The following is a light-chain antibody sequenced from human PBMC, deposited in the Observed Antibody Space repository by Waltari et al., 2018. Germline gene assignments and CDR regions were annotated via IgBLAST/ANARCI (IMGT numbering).Light chain of an antibody. CDR3: QQRYNWLT. J-gene: IGKJ4*01. CDR1: QSVSTY. CDR2: DAS. Sequence: EIVLTQSPASLSLSPGERVTLSCRASQSVSTYLAWYQQRPGQAPRLLIYDASNRATGIPARFSGSGSGTDFTLTISSLEPEDFAVYYCQQRYNWLTFGGGTKVEIK. V-gene: IGKV3-11*01.